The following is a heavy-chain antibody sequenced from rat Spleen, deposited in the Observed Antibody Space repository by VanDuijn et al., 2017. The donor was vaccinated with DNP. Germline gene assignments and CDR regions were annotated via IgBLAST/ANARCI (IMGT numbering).Heavy chain of an antibody. CDR2: ISYDGGST. CDR1: GFTFSNYG. D-gene: IGHD1-5*01. V-gene: IGHV5-20*01. Sequence: EVLLVESGGGLVQPGRSMKLSCAASGFTFSNYGMAWVRQAPKKGLEWVAYISYDGGSTYYRDPVKGRFTISRDNAKSTLYLQMDSLRSEDTATYYCTTARYRYNYGYFDYWGQGVMVTVSS. J-gene: IGHJ2*01. CDR3: TTARYRYNYGYFDY.